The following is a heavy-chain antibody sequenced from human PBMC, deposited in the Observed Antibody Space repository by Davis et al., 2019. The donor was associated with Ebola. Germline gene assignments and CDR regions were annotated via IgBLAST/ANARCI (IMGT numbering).Heavy chain of an antibody. D-gene: IGHD3-10*01. CDR2: IYSGGST. V-gene: IGHV3-66*01. CDR1: GFTVSSNY. J-gene: IGHJ6*02. CDR3: TGGSSGGYYYGMDV. Sequence: GESLKISCAASGFTVSSNYMSWVRQAPGKGLEWVSVIYSGGSTYYADSVKGRFTISRDNSKNTLYLQMNSLRAEDTAVYYCTGGSSGGYYYGMDVWGQGTTVTVS.